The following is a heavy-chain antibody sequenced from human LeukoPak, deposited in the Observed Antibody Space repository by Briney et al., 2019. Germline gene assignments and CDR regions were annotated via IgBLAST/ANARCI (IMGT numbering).Heavy chain of an antibody. CDR3: ARPLRRYYDSSGYYNDAFDI. Sequence: GASVKVSCKASGFTFTSFYMHWVRQAPGQGLEWMGIINPSGHTTDYAQKFQGRATMTRDTPTSTVYMELSSLRSDDTAVYYCARPLRRYYDSSGYYNDAFDIWGQGSMVTVSS. J-gene: IGHJ3*02. V-gene: IGHV1-46*01. CDR2: INPSGHTT. CDR1: GFTFTSFY. D-gene: IGHD3-22*01.